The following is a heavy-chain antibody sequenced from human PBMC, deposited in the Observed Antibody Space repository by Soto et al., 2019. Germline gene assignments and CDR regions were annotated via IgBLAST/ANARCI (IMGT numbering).Heavy chain of an antibody. J-gene: IGHJ4*02. CDR2: VFWHDDK. CDR1: GFSFGVSGVG. Sequence: QITLKESGPPLVKPTQTLTLTCTFSGFSFGVSGVGVGWIRQPPGKALEWLALVFWHDDKRYNPSLRSRLTITKDAPKNQVVLTMTNMDPLDTATYFCARAYTYDFDSWGQGTLVSVSS. CDR3: ARAYTYDFDS. V-gene: IGHV2-5*01. D-gene: IGHD5-18*01.